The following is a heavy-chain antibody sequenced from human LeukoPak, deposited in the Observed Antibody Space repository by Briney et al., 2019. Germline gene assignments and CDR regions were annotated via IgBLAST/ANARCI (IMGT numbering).Heavy chain of an antibody. Sequence: GGSLRLSCAASGFTFSTYWMSWVRQAPGKGLEWVANIKQHGSEKYYVDSVKGRFTISRDNAKNSLYLQMNSLRAEDTAVYYCARAPMVRGVPDYYYGMDVWGQGTTVTVSS. CDR3: ARAPMVRGVPDYYYGMDV. D-gene: IGHD3-10*01. V-gene: IGHV3-7*01. J-gene: IGHJ6*02. CDR1: GFTFSTYW. CDR2: IKQHGSEK.